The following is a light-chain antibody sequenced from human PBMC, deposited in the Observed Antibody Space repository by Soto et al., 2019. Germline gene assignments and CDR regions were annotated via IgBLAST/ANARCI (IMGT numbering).Light chain of an antibody. CDR3: QQYNSYSLT. V-gene: IGKV1-5*01. Sequence: DIQMTQSPSTLSASVGDRVTITCRASQSISSWLAWYQQKPGKAPKLLIYDASSLESGVPSRFSGSVSGTESTLTISSLQPDDFATYYCQQYNSYSLTFGGGTKVEIK. CDR2: DAS. J-gene: IGKJ4*01. CDR1: QSISSW.